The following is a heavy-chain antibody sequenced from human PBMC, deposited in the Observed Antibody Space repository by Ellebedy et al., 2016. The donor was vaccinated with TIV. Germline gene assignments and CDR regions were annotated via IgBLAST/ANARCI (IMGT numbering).Heavy chain of an antibody. D-gene: IGHD3-10*01. CDR2: ISSDGSNK. CDR3: ARGGSSGSSDY. Sequence: GGSLRLSXVASGFTFRSHGIYWVRQAPGKGLEWVAVISSDGSNKDYADSVKGRFTISRDNSKNTLYLQMNSLRTDDMAVYYCARGGSSGSSDYWGQGTLVTVSS. J-gene: IGHJ4*02. CDR1: GFTFRSHG. V-gene: IGHV3-30*03.